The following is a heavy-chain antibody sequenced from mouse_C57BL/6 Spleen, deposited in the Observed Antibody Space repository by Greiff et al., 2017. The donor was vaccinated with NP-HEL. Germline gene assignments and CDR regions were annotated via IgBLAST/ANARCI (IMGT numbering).Heavy chain of an antibody. CDR3: ARDRPHYYGSSHYAMDY. V-gene: IGHV5-16*01. CDR1: GFTFSDYY. D-gene: IGHD1-1*01. Sequence: EVMLVESEGGLVQPGSSMKLSCTASGFTFSDYYMAWVRQVPEKGLEWVANINYDGSSTYYLDSLKSRFIISRDNAKNILYLQMSSLKSEDTATYYCARDRPHYYGSSHYAMDYWGQGTSVTVSS. J-gene: IGHJ4*01. CDR2: INYDGSST.